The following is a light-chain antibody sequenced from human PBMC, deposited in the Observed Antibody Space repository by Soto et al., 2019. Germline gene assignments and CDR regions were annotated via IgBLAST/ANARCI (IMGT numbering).Light chain of an antibody. CDR2: AAS. CDR1: QDISSY. Sequence: DIQMTQSPSLLSASVGDRVTITCRASQDISSYLAWFQQKPGKAPKLLIYAASTLQSGVPSRFSGSGSGTEFTLTISSLQPEDSATYYCQQRKSYPLTFGGGTKV. V-gene: IGKV1-9*01. CDR3: QQRKSYPLT. J-gene: IGKJ4*01.